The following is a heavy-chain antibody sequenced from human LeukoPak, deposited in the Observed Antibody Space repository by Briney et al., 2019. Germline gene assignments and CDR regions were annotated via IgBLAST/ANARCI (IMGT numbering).Heavy chain of an antibody. CDR1: GGSISSSSYY. V-gene: IGHV4-39*01. J-gene: IGHJ2*01. CDR2: IYYSGST. Sequence: SETLSLTCTVSGGSISSSSYYWGWIRQPPGKGLEWIGRIYYSGSTYYNPSIKCRVTISVDTSKNQYSLKLSSVTAANTAVHYCARRCYGGNCYSNYFDLWGRGTLVTVSS. D-gene: IGHD2-15*01. CDR3: ARRCYGGNCYSNYFDL.